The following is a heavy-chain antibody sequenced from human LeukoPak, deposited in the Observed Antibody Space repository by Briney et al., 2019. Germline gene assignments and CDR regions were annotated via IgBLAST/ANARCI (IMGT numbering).Heavy chain of an antibody. Sequence: ASVKVSCKASGGTFSSYAISWVRQAPGQGLEWMGGIIPIFGTANYAQKFQGRVTITTDESTSTAYMELSGLRSEDTAVYYCARGRVVVPAAPFDYWGQGTLVTVSS. J-gene: IGHJ4*02. D-gene: IGHD2-2*01. CDR2: IIPIFGTA. CDR3: ARGRVVVPAAPFDY. V-gene: IGHV1-69*05. CDR1: GGTFSSYA.